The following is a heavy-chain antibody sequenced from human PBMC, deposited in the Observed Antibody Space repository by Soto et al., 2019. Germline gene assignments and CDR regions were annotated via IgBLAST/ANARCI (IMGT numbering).Heavy chain of an antibody. J-gene: IGHJ5*02. CDR1: GYNFINHW. D-gene: IGHD2-2*01. V-gene: IGHV5-51*01. CDR2: VYPDDSDT. Sequence: PGESLKISCKGSGYNFINHWNAWVRQMPGKGLEWMGIVYPDDSDTRYSPSFQGQVTISAHKSTSTAYLQWSSLEASDTAMYYCARPTYCSSTLCSPFDPWGQGTLVTVSS. CDR3: ARPTYCSSTLCSPFDP.